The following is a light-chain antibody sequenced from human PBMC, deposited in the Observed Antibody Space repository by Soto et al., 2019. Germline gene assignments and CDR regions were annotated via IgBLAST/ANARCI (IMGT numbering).Light chain of an antibody. J-gene: IGKJ1*01. CDR1: KSVDFH. V-gene: IGKV3-20*01. CDR2: GAS. Sequence: VLTQSPATLSLSPGKRATLSCRASKSVDFHLAWYQQKPGQAPRLLIYGASSRATGIPDRFSGSGSGTDFTLTISRLEPEDFAVYYCQQYGSSSWTFGQGTKVDIK. CDR3: QQYGSSSWT.